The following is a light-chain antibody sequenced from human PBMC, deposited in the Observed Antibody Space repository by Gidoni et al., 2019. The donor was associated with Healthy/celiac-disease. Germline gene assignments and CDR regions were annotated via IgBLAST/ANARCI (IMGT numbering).Light chain of an antibody. CDR3: QSYDSSTWV. V-gene: IGLV6-57*04. J-gene: IGLJ3*02. CDR1: SCSIASNY. Sequence: NFMLTQPHSVSESPVKTVTISCTRRSCSIASNYVQWYQQRPGSAPTTVIYEDNQRPSGVPDRFSGSIDSSSNSVSLTISGLKTEDEADYYCQSYDSSTWVFGGGTKLTVL. CDR2: EDN.